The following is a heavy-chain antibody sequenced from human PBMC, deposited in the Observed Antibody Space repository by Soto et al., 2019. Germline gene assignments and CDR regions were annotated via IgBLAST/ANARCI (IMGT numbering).Heavy chain of an antibody. CDR1: GGTFSSYA. V-gene: IGHV1-69*06. CDR3: AREVVTTIPGYQYFDY. J-gene: IGHJ4*02. CDR2: IIPIVGSA. D-gene: IGHD2-21*02. Sequence: QVQLVQSGAEVKKPGSSVKVSCKASGGTFSSYAISWVRQAPGQGLEWMGGIIPIVGSANYAQDCQGRFTITADTSTSTVYMELISLRSEDTAVYYWAREVVTTIPGYQYFDYWGQGTLVTVSS.